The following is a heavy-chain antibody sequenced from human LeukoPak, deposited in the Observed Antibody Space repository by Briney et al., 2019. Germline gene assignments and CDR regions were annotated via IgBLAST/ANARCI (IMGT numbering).Heavy chain of an antibody. CDR3: ARDLIETYCGGDCHPTLFDY. CDR1: GYTFTSYD. D-gene: IGHD2-21*02. Sequence: ASVKVSCKASGYTFTSYDINWVRQATGQGLEWMGWMNPNSGNTGYAQKFQGRVTMTRNTSISTAYMELRSLRSDDTAVYYCARDLIETYCGGDCHPTLFDYWGQGTLVTVSS. V-gene: IGHV1-8*01. J-gene: IGHJ4*02. CDR2: MNPNSGNT.